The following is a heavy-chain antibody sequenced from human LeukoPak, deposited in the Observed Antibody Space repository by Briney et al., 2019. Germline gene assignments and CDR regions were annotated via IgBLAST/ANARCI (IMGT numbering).Heavy chain of an antibody. J-gene: IGHJ4*02. CDR2: ISYDGSNK. CDR3: ARDGDYGDLSDY. D-gene: IGHD4-17*01. CDR1: GFTFSSYA. V-gene: IGHV3-30-3*01. Sequence: GGSLRLSCAASGFTFSSYAMHWVRQAPGKGLEWVAVISYDGSNKYYADSVKGRFTISRDNSKNTLYLQMDSLRAEDTAVYYCARDGDYGDLSDYWGQGTLVTVSS.